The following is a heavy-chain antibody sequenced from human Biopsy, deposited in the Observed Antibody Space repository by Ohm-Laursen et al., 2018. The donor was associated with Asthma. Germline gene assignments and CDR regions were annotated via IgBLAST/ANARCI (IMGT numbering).Heavy chain of an antibody. Sequence: SVNASCNLLGGTVNTSVIGWARQAPGQGLEWMGWIISVFGTTTYPQKFQDRLTITADDSTSTDYMELSSLRSEDTAVYYCARKTGSYISRTCYSLDFWGQGTLVTVSS. CDR2: IISVFGTT. CDR3: ARKTGSYISRTCYSLDF. V-gene: IGHV1-69*13. CDR1: GGTVNTSV. D-gene: IGHD2-15*01. J-gene: IGHJ4*02.